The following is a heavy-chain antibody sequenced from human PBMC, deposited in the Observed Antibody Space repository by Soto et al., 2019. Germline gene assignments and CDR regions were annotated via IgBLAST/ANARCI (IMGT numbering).Heavy chain of an antibody. J-gene: IGHJ4*01. CDR2: IYPSGTS. CDR1: GDYIIGVGFP. V-gene: IGHV4-30-2*06. D-gene: IGHD3-10*01. Sequence: SETHSLPYAVSGDYIIGVGFPWNWIRKSPGKGLEWMGYIYPSGTSYYNPSLKSRVTISVDKSQNQFSLRLSSMTAADTAVYYCARGHYFGSGSTDWGHGTLVTVSS. CDR3: ARGHYFGSGSTD.